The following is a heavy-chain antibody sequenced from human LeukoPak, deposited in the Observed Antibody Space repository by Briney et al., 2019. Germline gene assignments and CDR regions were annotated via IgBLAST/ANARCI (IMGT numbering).Heavy chain of an antibody. J-gene: IGHJ6*03. CDR3: ARGHVFGFNYYYYLDV. CDR2: IYYSGST. Sequence: SETLSLTCTVSGGSISSSSYYWGWIRQPPGNGLEWIGSIYYSGSTYYNPSLKSRVTISVDTSKNQFSLKLSSVTAEDTAVYYCARGHVFGFNYYYYLDVWGKGTTVAVSS. V-gene: IGHV4-39*07. CDR1: GGSISSSSYY. D-gene: IGHD3-16*01.